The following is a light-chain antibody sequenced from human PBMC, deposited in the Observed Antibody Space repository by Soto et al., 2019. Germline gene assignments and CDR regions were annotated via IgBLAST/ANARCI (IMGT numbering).Light chain of an antibody. Sequence: QSALTQPPSASGSPGQSVTISCTGTSSDVGGYNYVSWYQQHPGKAPKLMIYDVIKRPSGVPDRFSGYKSGNTASLTVSGLQAEDEADYYCSSYAGSNFYVFGTGTKLTVL. J-gene: IGLJ1*01. CDR1: SSDVGGYNY. CDR3: SSYAGSNFYV. V-gene: IGLV2-8*01. CDR2: DVI.